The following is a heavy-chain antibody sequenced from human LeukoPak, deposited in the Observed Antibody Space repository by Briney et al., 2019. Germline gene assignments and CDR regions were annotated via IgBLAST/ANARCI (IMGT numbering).Heavy chain of an antibody. D-gene: IGHD6-19*01. J-gene: IGHJ3*02. CDR1: GYTFTGYY. CDR2: INPNSGGT. Sequence: AASVKVSCKASGYTFTGYYMHWVRQAPGQGLEWMGWINPNSGGTNYAQKFQGRVTMTRDTSISTAYMELSRLRSDDTAVYYCARETIALAGTNAFDIWGQGTMVTVSS. CDR3: ARETIALAGTNAFDI. V-gene: IGHV1-2*02.